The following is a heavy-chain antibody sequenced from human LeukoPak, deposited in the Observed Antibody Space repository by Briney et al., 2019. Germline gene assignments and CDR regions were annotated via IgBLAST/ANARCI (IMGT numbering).Heavy chain of an antibody. CDR3: AIQCELLWFGELLYYLDY. CDR1: GGSISSSSYY. V-gene: IGHV4-39*01. J-gene: IGHJ4*02. D-gene: IGHD3-10*01. Sequence: SETLSLTCTVSGGSISSSSYYWGWIRQPPGKGLEWIGTSYYSGRAYSNPSLKSRVTICVDTSKNQFSMKLSSVPPADTAVYYCAIQCELLWFGELLYYLDYWGQGTLVTVSS. CDR2: SYYSGRA.